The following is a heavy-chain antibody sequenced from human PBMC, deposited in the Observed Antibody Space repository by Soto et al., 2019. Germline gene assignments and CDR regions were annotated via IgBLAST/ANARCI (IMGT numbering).Heavy chain of an antibody. Sequence: EVQLVESGGDLVQRGGSLRLSCVASGFTFSVYSMNWVRQAPGKGLEWFSYITSDTKTIRYADSVKGRFTISRDNAKNSVYLQMNILRDEVTAVYYCARSVEGHFDYWGQGTVVTVSS. CDR1: GFTFSVYS. CDR3: ARSVEGHFDY. V-gene: IGHV3-48*02. D-gene: IGHD6-19*01. CDR2: ITSDTKTI. J-gene: IGHJ4*02.